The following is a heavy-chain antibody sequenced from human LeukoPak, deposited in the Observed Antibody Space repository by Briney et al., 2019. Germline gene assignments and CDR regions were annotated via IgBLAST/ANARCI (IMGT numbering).Heavy chain of an antibody. CDR3: ARANEYGDHRSPTDPLNDY. V-gene: IGHV3-48*04. CDR2: ISSSSSTI. CDR1: GFTFSSYS. D-gene: IGHD4-17*01. J-gene: IGHJ4*02. Sequence: GGSLRLSCAASGFTFSSYSMNWVRQAPGKGLEWVSYISSSSSTIYYADSVKGRFTISRDNAKNSLYLQMNSLRAEDTAVYYCARANEYGDHRSPTDPLNDYWGQGTLVTVSS.